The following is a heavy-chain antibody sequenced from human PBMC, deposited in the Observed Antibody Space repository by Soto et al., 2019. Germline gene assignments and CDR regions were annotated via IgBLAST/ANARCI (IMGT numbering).Heavy chain of an antibody. D-gene: IGHD2-15*01. V-gene: IGHV3-49*03. CDR3: TRYIVVVVAATPQFTWFDP. Sequence: GGSLRLSCTASGFTFGDYAMSWFRQAPGKGLEWVGFIRSKAYGGTTENAASVKGRFTISRDDSKSIAYLQMNSLKTEDTAVYYCTRYIVVVVAATPQFTWFDPWGQGTLVTVSS. J-gene: IGHJ5*02. CDR2: IRSKAYGGTT. CDR1: GFTFGDYA.